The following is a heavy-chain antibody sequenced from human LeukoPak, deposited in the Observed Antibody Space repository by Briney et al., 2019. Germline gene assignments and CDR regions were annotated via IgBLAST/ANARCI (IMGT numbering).Heavy chain of an antibody. Sequence: PSETLSLTCTVSGGSISSYYWSWIRQPPGKGLEWIGYIYYSGSTNYNPSLKSRVTISVDTSKNQFSLKLSSVTAADTAVYYCARGVHSRRADYWGQGTLVTVSS. CDR1: GGSISSYY. D-gene: IGHD6-13*01. CDR3: ARGVHSRRADY. J-gene: IGHJ4*02. CDR2: IYYSGST. V-gene: IGHV4-59*01.